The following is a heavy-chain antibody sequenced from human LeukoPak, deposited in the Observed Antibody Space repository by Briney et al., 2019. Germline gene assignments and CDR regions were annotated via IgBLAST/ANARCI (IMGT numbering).Heavy chain of an antibody. J-gene: IGHJ6*03. CDR3: AGVGRTLANQNYYYYYMDV. V-gene: IGHV4-59*08. CDR1: GGSISSYY. D-gene: IGHD1-14*01. Sequence: SETLSLTCTVSGGSISSYYWSWIRQPPGKGLEWIGYIYYSGSTNYNPSLKSRVTISVDTSKNQFSLKLSSVTAADTAIYYCAGVGRTLANQNYYYYYMDVWGKGTTVTVSS. CDR2: IYYSGST.